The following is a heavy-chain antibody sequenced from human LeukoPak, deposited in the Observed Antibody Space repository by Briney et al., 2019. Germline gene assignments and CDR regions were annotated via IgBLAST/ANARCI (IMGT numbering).Heavy chain of an antibody. D-gene: IGHD3-10*01. CDR2: IRYDGTNK. V-gene: IGHV3-30*02. Sequence: GGSLRLSCAASGFTFSSYGMHWVRQAPGKGLEWVAFIRYDGTNKYYADSVEGRFTISRDNSKNTLYLQMNSLRAEDTALYYCAKAPSYGSGSYHVDYWGQGTLVTVSS. CDR1: GFTFSSYG. J-gene: IGHJ4*02. CDR3: AKAPSYGSGSYHVDY.